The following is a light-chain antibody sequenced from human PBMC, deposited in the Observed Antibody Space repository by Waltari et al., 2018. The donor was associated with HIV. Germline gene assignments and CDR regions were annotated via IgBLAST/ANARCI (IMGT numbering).Light chain of an antibody. CDR3: NSRDSSGNLLV. Sequence: RNHYASWYQQKPGQAPVLVIFGKNNRPSGIPDRFSGSNSGNTGSLTITGAQAEDEADYYCNSRDSSGNLLVFGTGTKVTVL. J-gene: IGLJ1*01. CDR1: RNHY. CDR2: GKN. V-gene: IGLV3-19*01.